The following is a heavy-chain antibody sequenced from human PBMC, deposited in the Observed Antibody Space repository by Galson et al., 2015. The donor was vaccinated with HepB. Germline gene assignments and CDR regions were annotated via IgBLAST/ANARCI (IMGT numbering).Heavy chain of an antibody. CDR2: IWYDGSNK. D-gene: IGHD3-10*01. V-gene: IGHV3-33*01. CDR3: ARDMGKGYGSGSYYRNWFDP. Sequence: SLRLSCAASGFTFSSYGMHWVRQAPGKGLEWVAVIWYDGSNKYYADSVKGRFSISRDNSKNTLYLQMNSLRAEDTAVYYCARDMGKGYGSGSYYRNWFDPWGQGTLVTVSS. J-gene: IGHJ5*02. CDR1: GFTFSSYG.